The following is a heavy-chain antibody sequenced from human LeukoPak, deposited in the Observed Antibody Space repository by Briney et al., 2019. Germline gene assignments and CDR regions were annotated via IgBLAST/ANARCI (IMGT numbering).Heavy chain of an antibody. J-gene: IGHJ3*02. V-gene: IGHV3-7*04. Sequence: GGSLRLSCAASGFTFSNYWMCWVRQAPGKGLEWVAHINQDGSEKYYVDSVKGRFTISRDNAKNSLYLQMNSLRAEDTAVYYWGGDGGGDIVVAFAFDIWGQGTMVTVSS. CDR2: INQDGSEK. D-gene: IGHD2-15*01. CDR3: GGDGGGDIVVAFAFDI. CDR1: GFTFSNYW.